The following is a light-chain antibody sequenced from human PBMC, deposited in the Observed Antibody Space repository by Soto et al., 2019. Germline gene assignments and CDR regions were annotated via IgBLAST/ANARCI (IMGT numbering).Light chain of an antibody. CDR3: QQYGRSPWT. CDR2: HAS. V-gene: IGKV3-20*01. Sequence: EIVLTQSPGTLSLSPGERATLSCRASQNVDSTSLAWYLQKPGLAPRLLISHASSRATGIPDRFSGSGSGTGFTLTSSRLEREDYAVYFCQQYGRSPWTFGQGTKVEIK. J-gene: IGKJ1*01. CDR1: QNVDSTS.